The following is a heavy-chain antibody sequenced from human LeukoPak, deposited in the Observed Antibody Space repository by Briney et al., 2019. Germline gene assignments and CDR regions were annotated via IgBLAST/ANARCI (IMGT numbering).Heavy chain of an antibody. CDR2: IFYSGTT. V-gene: IGHV4-38-2*01. CDR3: ARFDFWSGFDY. J-gene: IGHJ4*02. D-gene: IGHD3-3*01. CDR1: DYSITNGRY. Sequence: SETLSLTCAVSDYSITNGRYWGWIRQSPGKGLEFIGNIFYSGTTYYNPSLKSRVTISVDTSKNEFSLKLTAVTAADTAIYYCARFDFWSGFDYWGQGSRVTVSP.